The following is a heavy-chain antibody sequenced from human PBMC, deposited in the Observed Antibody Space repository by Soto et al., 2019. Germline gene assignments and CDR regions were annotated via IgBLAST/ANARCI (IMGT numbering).Heavy chain of an antibody. CDR1: GLNVSSHY. CDR3: AKDPPYSGYDWGFDY. V-gene: IGHV3-53*01. J-gene: IGHJ4*02. D-gene: IGHD5-12*01. CDR2: LFSGGSA. Sequence: GSLRLSCAASGLNVSSHYMSWVRQAPGKGLEWVSVLFSGGSAYYADSVKGRFTISRDNSKNTLYLQMNSLRAEDTAVYYCAKDPPYSGYDWGFDYWGQGTLVTVSS.